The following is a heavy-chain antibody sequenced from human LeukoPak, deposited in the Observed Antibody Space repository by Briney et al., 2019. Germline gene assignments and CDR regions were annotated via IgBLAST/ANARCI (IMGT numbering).Heavy chain of an antibody. J-gene: IGHJ4*02. CDR3: ARGGVVGAYDY. Sequence: SVKVSCKASGYTFTSYGISWVRQAPGQGLEWMGRIIPILGIANYAQKFQGRVTITADTSTSTAYMELRSLRSDDTAVYYCARGGVVGAYDYWGQGTLVTVSS. D-gene: IGHD1-26*01. CDR1: GYTFTSYG. V-gene: IGHV1-69*04. CDR2: IIPILGIA.